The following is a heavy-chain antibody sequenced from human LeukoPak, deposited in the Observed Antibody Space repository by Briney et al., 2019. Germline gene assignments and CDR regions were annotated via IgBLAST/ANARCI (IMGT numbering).Heavy chain of an antibody. Sequence: SETLSLTCSVSGASISGGTYYWGWLRQPPGKGLEWIGSIYYTGSTYDNPSLKSRVTISVDTSKNQLSLKLSSVTAADTAVYYCARRGGSGRAFDYWGQGTLVTVSS. J-gene: IGHJ4*02. D-gene: IGHD1-26*01. V-gene: IGHV4-39*01. CDR2: IYYTGST. CDR3: ARRGGSGRAFDY. CDR1: GASISGGTYY.